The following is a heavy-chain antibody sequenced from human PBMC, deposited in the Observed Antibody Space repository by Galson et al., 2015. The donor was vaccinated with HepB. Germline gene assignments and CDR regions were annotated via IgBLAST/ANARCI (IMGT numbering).Heavy chain of an antibody. CDR1: GFTFSSYA. CDR3: ARGSRGYSSSWYLTEVDY. CDR2: ISYDGSNK. D-gene: IGHD6-13*01. V-gene: IGHV3-30*04. Sequence: SLRLSCAASGFTFSSYAMHWVRQAPGKGLEWVAVISYDGSNKYYADSVKGRFTISRDNSNNTLYLQMNSLRAEDTAVCYCARGSRGYSSSWYLTEVDYWGQGTLVTVSS. J-gene: IGHJ4*02.